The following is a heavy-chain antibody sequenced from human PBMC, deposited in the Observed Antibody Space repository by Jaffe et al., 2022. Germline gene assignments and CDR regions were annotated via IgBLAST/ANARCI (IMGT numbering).Heavy chain of an antibody. J-gene: IGHJ6*03. V-gene: IGHV3-7*01. Sequence: EVQLVESGGGLVQPGGSLRLSCAASGFTFSSYWMSWVRQAPGKGLEWVANIKQDGSEKYYVDSVKGRFTISRDNAKNSLYLQMNSLRAEDTAVYYCARDRKPDFWSGYYFGSASRSHYYYYMDVWGKGTTVTVSS. D-gene: IGHD3-3*01. CDR2: IKQDGSEK. CDR1: GFTFSSYW. CDR3: ARDRKPDFWSGYYFGSASRSHYYYYMDV.